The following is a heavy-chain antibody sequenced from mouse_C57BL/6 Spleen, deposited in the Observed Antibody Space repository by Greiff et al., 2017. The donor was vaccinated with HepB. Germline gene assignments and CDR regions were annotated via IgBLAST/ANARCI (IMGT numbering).Heavy chain of an antibody. CDR1: GFTFSDYG. D-gene: IGHD2-3*01. J-gene: IGHJ4*01. CDR3: APYDGYFYAMDY. V-gene: IGHV5-17*01. CDR2: ISSGSSTI. Sequence: DVHLVESGGGLVKPGGSLKLSCAASGFTFSDYGMHWVRQAPEKGLEWVAYISSGSSTIYYADTVKGRFTISRDNAKNTLFLQMTSLRSEDTAMYYCAPYDGYFYAMDYWGQGTSVTVSS.